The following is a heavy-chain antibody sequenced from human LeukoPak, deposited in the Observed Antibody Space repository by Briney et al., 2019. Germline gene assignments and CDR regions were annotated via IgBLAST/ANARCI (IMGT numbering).Heavy chain of an antibody. V-gene: IGHV3-15*01. Sequence: GGSLRLSCAASGFTFSNAWMSWVRQAPGKGLEWVGRIKSKTDGGTTDYAAPVKGRFTISRDDSKNTLYLQMNSLKTEDTAVYYCTTGAYSSSWYKYLDYWGQGTLVTVSS. J-gene: IGHJ4*02. CDR1: GFTFSNAW. D-gene: IGHD6-13*01. CDR3: TTGAYSSSWYKYLDY. CDR2: IKSKTDGGTT.